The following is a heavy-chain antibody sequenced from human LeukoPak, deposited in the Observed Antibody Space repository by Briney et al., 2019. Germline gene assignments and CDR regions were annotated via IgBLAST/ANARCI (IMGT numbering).Heavy chain of an antibody. V-gene: IGHV1-69*01. CDR3: ARGWDYDSGGRPTAYVY. J-gene: IGHJ4*02. CDR2: IIPIFGTA. CDR1: GGTFSSYA. D-gene: IGHD3-22*01. Sequence: SVKVSCKASGGTFSSYAISWVRQAPGQGLEWMGGIIPIFGTANYAQKFQGRVTITADESTSTAYMELSSLRSEDTAVYYCARGWDYDSGGRPTAYVYWGQGTLVTVSS.